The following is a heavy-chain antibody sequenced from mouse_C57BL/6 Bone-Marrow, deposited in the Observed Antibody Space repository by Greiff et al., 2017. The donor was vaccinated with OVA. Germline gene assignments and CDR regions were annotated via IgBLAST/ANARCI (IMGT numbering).Heavy chain of an antibody. CDR3: ARDSVYYYGSAWFAY. V-gene: IGHV5-4*01. CDR2: ISDGGSYT. Sequence: EVQVVESGGGLVKPGGSLKLSCAASGFTFSSYAMSWVRQTPEQRLEWVATISDGGSYTYYPDNVKGRFTISRDNAKNNLYLQMSHLKSEDTAMYYGARDSVYYYGSAWFAYWGQGTLVTVSA. CDR1: GFTFSSYA. D-gene: IGHD1-1*01. J-gene: IGHJ3*01.